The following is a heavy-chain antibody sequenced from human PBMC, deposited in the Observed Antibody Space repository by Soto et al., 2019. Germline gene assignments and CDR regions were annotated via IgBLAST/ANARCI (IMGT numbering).Heavy chain of an antibody. CDR2: VSSSGNT. D-gene: IGHD3-9*01. V-gene: IGHV4-4*07. CDR1: GDSLGNYY. Sequence: SGSMALACAASGDSLGNYYWFWIRQPVGKGLEWIGRVSSSGNTNANPTLNSRATMSIDTSKNQFSLRLRSVTAADTAVYYCARADYEILTGSYAMDVWGQGTTVTVSS. J-gene: IGHJ6*02. CDR3: ARADYEILTGSYAMDV.